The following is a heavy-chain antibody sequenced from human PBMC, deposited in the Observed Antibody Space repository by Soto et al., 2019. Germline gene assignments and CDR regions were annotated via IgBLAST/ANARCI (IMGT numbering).Heavy chain of an antibody. CDR1: GYTFTGYY. J-gene: IGHJ6*02. CDR2: INPNSGGT. D-gene: IGHD3-10*01. V-gene: IGHV1-2*04. Sequence: ASMKVSCKASGYTFTGYYMHWVRQAPGQGLEWMGWINPNSGGTNYAQKFQGWVTMTRDTSISTAYMELSRLRSDDTAVYYCARSFRGVIEESYYYYGMDVWGQGTTVTVSS. CDR3: ARSFRGVIEESYYYYGMDV.